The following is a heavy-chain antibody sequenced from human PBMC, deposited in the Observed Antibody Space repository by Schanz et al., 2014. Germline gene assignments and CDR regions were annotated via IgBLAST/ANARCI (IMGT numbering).Heavy chain of an antibody. CDR1: GFTFSNYA. J-gene: IGHJ4*02. V-gene: IGHV3-30*04. CDR3: ARDGDFDY. Sequence: QAQLVESGGGVVRPGGSLRLSCAGSGFTFSNYAIHWVRQAPGKGLEWVGVISSDGNQQYYVDSVKGRFTISRDNSKNTLYLQMSSLRAEDTAVYYCARDGDFDYWGQGTLVTVSS. CDR2: ISSDGNQQ.